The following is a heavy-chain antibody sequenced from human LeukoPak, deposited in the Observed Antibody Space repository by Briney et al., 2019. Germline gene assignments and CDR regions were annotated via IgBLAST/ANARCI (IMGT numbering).Heavy chain of an antibody. D-gene: IGHD3-16*01. J-gene: IGHJ3*01. CDR1: GGSISSYY. V-gene: IGHV4-59*01. CDR3: ARGASFGNL. CDR2: IYYSGST. Sequence: SETLSLTCTVSGGSISSYYWTWIRQPPGKGLEWIGYIYYSGSTNYNPPLKSRVTISVDTSKNQFSLKLTSVTAADTAVYYCARGASFGNLWGQGTMVTVSS.